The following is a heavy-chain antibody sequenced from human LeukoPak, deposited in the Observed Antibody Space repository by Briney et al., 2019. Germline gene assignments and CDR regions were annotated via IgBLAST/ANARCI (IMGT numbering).Heavy chain of an antibody. CDR3: ARVLTIFGVAIYYFDY. D-gene: IGHD3-3*01. CDR2: IYHSGST. CDR1: GYSIRSGYY. Sequence: SETLSLTXTVSGYSIRSGYYWGWIRQPPGKGLECIGSIYHSGSTYYNPSLKSRVTISVDTSKNQFSLKLSSVTAADTAVYYCARVLTIFGVAIYYFDYWGQGTLVTVSS. J-gene: IGHJ4*02. V-gene: IGHV4-38-2*02.